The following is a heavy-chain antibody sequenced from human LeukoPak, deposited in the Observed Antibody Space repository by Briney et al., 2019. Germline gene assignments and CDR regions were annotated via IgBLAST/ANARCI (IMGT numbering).Heavy chain of an antibody. J-gene: IGHJ4*02. D-gene: IGHD4-11*01. V-gene: IGHV4-59*01. CDR3: ARDLADYSSYPSLDY. Sequence: PSETLSLTCTVSGGSISSYYWSWIRQPPGKGLEWIGYIYYSGSTNYNPSLKSRVTISVDTSKNQFSLKLSSVTAADTAVYYCARDLADYSSYPSLDYWGQGTLVTVSS. CDR2: IYYSGST. CDR1: GGSISSYY.